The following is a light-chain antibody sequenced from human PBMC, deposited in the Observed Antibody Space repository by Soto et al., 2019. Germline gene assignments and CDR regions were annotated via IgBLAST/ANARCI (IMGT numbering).Light chain of an antibody. CDR1: QTISSNY. CDR3: QQYGSWT. CDR2: GTS. V-gene: IGKV3-20*01. Sequence: EIVLTQSPGTLSVSPGERATLSCRASQTISSNYLAWYQKKPGQATSLLIYGTSSRATGFPDRFSGSGSGTDFTLTISKLEPEDSAIYYWQQYGSWTFGQGTKVEIK. J-gene: IGKJ1*01.